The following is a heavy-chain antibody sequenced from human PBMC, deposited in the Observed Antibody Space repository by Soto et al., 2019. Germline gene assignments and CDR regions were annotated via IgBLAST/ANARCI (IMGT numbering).Heavy chain of an antibody. V-gene: IGHV1-2*02. J-gene: IGHJ3*02. D-gene: IGHD6-13*01. CDR1: GYTFTGYY. CDR3: ARGPLKLVGNAFDI. CDR2: INPNSGGT. Sequence: ASVKVSCKASGYTFTGYYMHWVRQAPGQGLEWMGWINPNSGGTNYAQKFQGRVTMTRDTSISTAYMELSRLRSDDTDVYYCARGPLKLVGNAFDIWGQGTMVTV.